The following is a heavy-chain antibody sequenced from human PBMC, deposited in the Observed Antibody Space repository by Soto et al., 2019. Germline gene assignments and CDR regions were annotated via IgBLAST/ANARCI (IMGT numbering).Heavy chain of an antibody. V-gene: IGHV3-74*01. CDR1: GFIFGNYY. D-gene: IGHD3-3*01. Sequence: PGGSLRLSCAASGFIFGNYYMHWVRQAPGKGPVWVSRISTDGTTTTYADSVKGWFTISRDNAKNTLYLQVNSLRADDTAVYYCAKDGRRFLEWLSHVDCWGQGTLVTVS. CDR3: AKDGRRFLEWLSHVDC. J-gene: IGHJ4*02. CDR2: ISTDGTTT.